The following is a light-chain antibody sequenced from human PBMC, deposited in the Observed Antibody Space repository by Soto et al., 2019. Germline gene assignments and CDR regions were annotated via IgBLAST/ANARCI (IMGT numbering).Light chain of an antibody. CDR3: SSYAGSNNLYV. CDR2: EVS. CDR1: SSDVGDYNY. Sequence: QSALTQPPSASGSPGQSVTISCTGTSSDVGDYNYVSWYQQHPGKAPKLMIYEVSKRPSGVPDCFSGSKSGNTASLTVSGLQAEDEGDYYCSSYAGSNNLYVFGTGTKVTVL. V-gene: IGLV2-8*01. J-gene: IGLJ1*01.